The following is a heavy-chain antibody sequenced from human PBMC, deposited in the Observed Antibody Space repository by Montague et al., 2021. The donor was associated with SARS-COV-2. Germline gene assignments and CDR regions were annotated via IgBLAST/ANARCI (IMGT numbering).Heavy chain of an antibody. Sequence: SRRLSCAASGFTFSSYAMHWVRQAPGKGLEWVAVISYDGSNKYYADSVKGRFTISRDNSKNTLYLQMNSLRAEDTAVYYCAREIIAPDAFDIWGQGTMVTVSS. J-gene: IGHJ3*02. CDR2: ISYDGSNK. D-gene: IGHD2-15*01. CDR3: AREIIAPDAFDI. V-gene: IGHV3-30-3*01. CDR1: GFTFSSYA.